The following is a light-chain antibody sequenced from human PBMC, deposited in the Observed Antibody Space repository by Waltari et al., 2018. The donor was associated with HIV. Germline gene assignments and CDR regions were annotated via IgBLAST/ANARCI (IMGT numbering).Light chain of an antibody. V-gene: IGLV3-25*03. J-gene: IGLJ3*02. CDR3: QSADSSETLGV. CDR1: ELTDHY. CDR2: KDK. Sequence: YELTQPPSVSVSPGQTAKTICSGDELTDHYAHWYQQRPGQAPVLVIYKDKGRPSGIPERVSGSSSGTTATLTISGVLEEDEADYYCQSADSSETLGVFGGGTKLTVL.